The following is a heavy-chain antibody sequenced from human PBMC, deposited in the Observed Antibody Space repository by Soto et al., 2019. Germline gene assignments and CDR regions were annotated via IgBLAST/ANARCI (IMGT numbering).Heavy chain of an antibody. CDR1: GGSISSSSYY. CDR3: ARRPAVAQTSYYFVY. CDR2: IYYSGST. V-gene: IGHV4-39*01. D-gene: IGHD6-19*01. Sequence: QLQLQESGPGLVKPSETLSLTCTVSGGSISSSSYYWGWIRQPPGKGLEWIGSIYYSGSTYYNPSLKSRVTISLDTSKNQFSLKLSSVTAADTAVYYCARRPAVAQTSYYFVYWGQGTLVTVSS. J-gene: IGHJ4*02.